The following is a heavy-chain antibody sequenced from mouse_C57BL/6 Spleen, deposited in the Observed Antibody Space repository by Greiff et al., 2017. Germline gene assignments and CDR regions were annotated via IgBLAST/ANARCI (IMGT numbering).Heavy chain of an antibody. V-gene: IGHV1-55*01. CDR2: IYPGSGST. CDR3: ARGGGYFDY. D-gene: IGHD1-1*02. Sequence: QVQLKQPGAELVKPGASVKMSCKASGYTFTSYWMTWVKQRPGQGLEWIGDIYPGSGSTNYNEKFKSKATLTVVTSSSTAYMQLSSLTSEDSAVYYCARGGGYFDYWGKGTTLTVSS. J-gene: IGHJ2*01. CDR1: GYTFTSYW.